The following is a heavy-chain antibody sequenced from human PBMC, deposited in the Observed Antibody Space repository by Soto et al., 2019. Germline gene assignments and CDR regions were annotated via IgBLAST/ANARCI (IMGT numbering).Heavy chain of an antibody. CDR1: GFTFSSYG. J-gene: IGHJ4*02. D-gene: IGHD1-1*01. Sequence: QVQLVESGGGVVQPGRSLRLSCAASGFTFSSYGMHWVRQAPGKGLEWVAIISYDEINKYYADSVKGRFTISRDNSKNTLYLQMHSLRAGDTAVYYCAKTVYNWNDGFFDYWGQGTLVTVSS. CDR3: AKTVYNWNDGFFDY. V-gene: IGHV3-30*18. CDR2: ISYDEINK.